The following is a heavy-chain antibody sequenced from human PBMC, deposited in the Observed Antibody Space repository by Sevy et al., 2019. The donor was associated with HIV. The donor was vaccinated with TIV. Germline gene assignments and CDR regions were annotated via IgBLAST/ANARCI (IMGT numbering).Heavy chain of an antibody. J-gene: IGHJ6*02. CDR2: INHSGST. CDR3: ARGGTKIAAAGRYYYYGMDV. CDR1: GGSFSGYY. Sequence: SETLSLTCAVYGGSFSGYYWSWIRQPPGKGLEWIGEINHSGSTNYNPSLKSRVTISVDTSKNQFSLKLSSVTAADTAVYYCARGGTKIAAAGRYYYYGMDVWGQGTTVTDSS. V-gene: IGHV4-34*01. D-gene: IGHD6-13*01.